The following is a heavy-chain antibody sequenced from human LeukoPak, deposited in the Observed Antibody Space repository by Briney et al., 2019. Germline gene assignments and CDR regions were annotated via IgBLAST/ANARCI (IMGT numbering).Heavy chain of an antibody. Sequence: PSETLSLTCAVYGASFSGYYWSWIRQPPGKGLEWVGEINHSGSTNYNPSLKSRVTISVDTSKNQFSLKLSSVTAADTAVYYCARSLPDYDILTGSFLDWGQGTLVTVSS. D-gene: IGHD3-9*01. V-gene: IGHV4-34*01. J-gene: IGHJ4*02. CDR3: ARSLPDYDILTGSFLD. CDR2: INHSGST. CDR1: GASFSGYY.